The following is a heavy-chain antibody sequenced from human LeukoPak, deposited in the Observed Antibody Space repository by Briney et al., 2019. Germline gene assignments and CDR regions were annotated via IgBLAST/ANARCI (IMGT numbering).Heavy chain of an antibody. D-gene: IGHD2-8*01. Sequence: GGSLRLSCVATGFTFNNYAMTWVRQAPGKGLEWVSAISGSGYSTYYADSVKGRFTISRDNSKNTLYLQMNSLRAEDTAVYYCAKDRCSNGVGCYYYYMDVWGKGTTVTISS. V-gene: IGHV3-23*01. J-gene: IGHJ6*03. CDR2: ISGSGYST. CDR3: AKDRCSNGVGCYYYYMDV. CDR1: GFTFNNYA.